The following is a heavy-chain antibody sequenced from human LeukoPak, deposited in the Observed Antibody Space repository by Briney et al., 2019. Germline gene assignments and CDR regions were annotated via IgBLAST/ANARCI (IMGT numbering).Heavy chain of an antibody. CDR2: ISSSSSTI. V-gene: IGHV3-48*04. CDR1: GFTFSNAW. CDR3: ATSLDYGDYDLRGGVDY. Sequence: PGGSLRLSCAASGFTFSNAWMNWVRQAPGKGLEWISYISSSSSTIYYADSVKGRFTISRDNAKNSLYLQMNSLRAEDTALYYCATSLDYGDYDLRGGVDYWGQGTLVTVSS. J-gene: IGHJ4*02. D-gene: IGHD4-17*01.